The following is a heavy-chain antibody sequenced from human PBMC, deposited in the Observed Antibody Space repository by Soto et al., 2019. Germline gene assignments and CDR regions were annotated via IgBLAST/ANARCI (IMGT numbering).Heavy chain of an antibody. CDR3: VSDFWSGYYMWGPDDY. CDR1: GFTFSSYS. V-gene: IGHV3-48*01. D-gene: IGHD3-3*01. CDR2: ISSSSSTI. Sequence: GGSLRLSCAASGFTFSSYSMNWVRQAPGKGLEWVSYISSSSSTIYYADSVKGRFTISRDNAKNSLYLQMNSLRAEDTAVYYCVSDFWSGYYMWGPDDYWGQGTLVTVSS. J-gene: IGHJ4*02.